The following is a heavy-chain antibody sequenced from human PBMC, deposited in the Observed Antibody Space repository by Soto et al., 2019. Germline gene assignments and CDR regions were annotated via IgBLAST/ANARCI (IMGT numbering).Heavy chain of an antibody. CDR1: GFTFSGFA. CDR2: ISYDGSKK. V-gene: IGHV3-30-3*01. Sequence: GGSLRLSCAASGFTFSGFALYWVRQAPGKGLEWVAVISYDGSKKYYADSVKGRFTISRDNSKNTLYLQMNGLRTEDTALYYCTRDMDYGDRAFGDYWGQGTLVIVSS. D-gene: IGHD4-17*01. J-gene: IGHJ4*02. CDR3: TRDMDYGDRAFGDY.